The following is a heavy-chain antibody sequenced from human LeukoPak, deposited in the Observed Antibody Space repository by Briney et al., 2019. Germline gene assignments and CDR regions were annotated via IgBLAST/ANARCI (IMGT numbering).Heavy chain of an antibody. J-gene: IGHJ3*02. D-gene: IGHD1-26*01. V-gene: IGHV3-74*01. CDR3: ARSGRGGAFDI. CDR1: GFTLSSYW. Sequence: PGGSLRLSCAGSGFTLSSYWMHWVRQAPGKGLVWVSRFYSYGSRTNYADSVKGRFTISGDNAKNTQYLQMNSLRAEDTAVYYCARSGRGGAFDIWGQGTMVTVSS. CDR2: FYSYGSRT.